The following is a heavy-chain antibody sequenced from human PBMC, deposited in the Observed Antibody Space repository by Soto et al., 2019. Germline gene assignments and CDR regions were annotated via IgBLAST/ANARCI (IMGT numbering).Heavy chain of an antibody. V-gene: IGHV4-4*07. CDR2: MYTKERT. Sequence: XATLSLTFTVSGGSITNYYWSWIRQPAGKGLEWIGRMYTKERTNYNLSFKSRVTMSVDTSKNQFSLKLNAVTAADTAVYYCARDDYKDGGNNWFDPWGQGTLVTVSS. CDR3: ARDDYKDGGNNWFDP. CDR1: GGSITNYY. D-gene: IGHD3-16*01. J-gene: IGHJ5*02.